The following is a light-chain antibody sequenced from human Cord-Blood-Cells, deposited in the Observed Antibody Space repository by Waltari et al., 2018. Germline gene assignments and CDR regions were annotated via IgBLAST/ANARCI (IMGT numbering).Light chain of an antibody. CDR3: SSYTSSSTLDVV. CDR2: DVS. CDR1: SSDVGGYTY. Sequence: QSALTQPASVSGSPGQSITISCTGTSSDVGGYTYVSWYQQHPGKAPKPMIYDVSNRPSGVSNRFSGSKSGNTASLTISGLQAEDEADYYCSSYTSSSTLDVVFGGGTKLTVL. J-gene: IGLJ2*01. V-gene: IGLV2-14*01.